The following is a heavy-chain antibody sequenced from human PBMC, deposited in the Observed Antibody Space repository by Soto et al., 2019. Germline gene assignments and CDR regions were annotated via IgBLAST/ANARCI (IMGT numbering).Heavy chain of an antibody. D-gene: IGHD4-17*01. J-gene: IGHJ3*01. CDR2: SISSGGGS. CDR3: GIDPNGDYVGAFDF. V-gene: IGHV3-23*01. CDR1: GFILSNYA. Sequence: EVQVLESGGDLVQPGGSLRLSCEVSGFILSNYAMTWVRQVPGKGVEWVASISSGGGSSHADSVKGRFTISRDNSKNTVYLQMNSLSDEDTAVYYCGIDPNGDYVGAFDFWGQGTMVSVSS.